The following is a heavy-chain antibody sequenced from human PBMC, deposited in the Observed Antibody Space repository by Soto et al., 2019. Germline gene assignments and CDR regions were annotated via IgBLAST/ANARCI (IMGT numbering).Heavy chain of an antibody. D-gene: IGHD6-13*01. Sequence: GSLRLSCAASGFSFSTYSMNWVRQAPGKGLEWISYISRSSTTIYYADSVKGRFTISRDNAKNSLYLQMTSLRDEDTAVYYCARDFGSSWYFDYWGHGTLVTVSS. V-gene: IGHV3-48*02. CDR1: GFSFSTYS. CDR2: ISRSSTTI. J-gene: IGHJ4*01. CDR3: ARDFGSSWYFDY.